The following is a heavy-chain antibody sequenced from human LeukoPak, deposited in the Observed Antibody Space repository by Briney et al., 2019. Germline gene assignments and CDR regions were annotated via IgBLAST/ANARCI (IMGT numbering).Heavy chain of an antibody. CDR1: GFTFSNYW. Sequence: HPGGSLRLSCTVSGFTFSNYWMSWLRQAPGKGLEWVANTNQGGSETHYIDSVMGRFTISRDNAKSSLYLQLNSLRAEDTAVYFCARDEIGSSEYWGQGTLITVSP. V-gene: IGHV3-7*01. CDR2: TNQGGSET. J-gene: IGHJ4*02. CDR3: ARDEIGSSEY. D-gene: IGHD3-10*01.